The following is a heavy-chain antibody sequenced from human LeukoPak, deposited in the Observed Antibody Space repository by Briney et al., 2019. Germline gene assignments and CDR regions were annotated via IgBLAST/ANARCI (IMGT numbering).Heavy chain of an antibody. CDR2: IIPIFGTA. D-gene: IGHD2-2*01. Sequence: SVKVSCKASGGTFSSYAISWVRQAPGQGLEWMGGIIPIFGTANYAQKFQGRVTITADESTCTAYMELSSLRSEDTAVYYCARTNAGKDIVVVPAAYDYWGQGTLVTVSS. V-gene: IGHV1-69*13. CDR1: GGTFSSYA. CDR3: ARTNAGKDIVVVPAAYDY. J-gene: IGHJ4*02.